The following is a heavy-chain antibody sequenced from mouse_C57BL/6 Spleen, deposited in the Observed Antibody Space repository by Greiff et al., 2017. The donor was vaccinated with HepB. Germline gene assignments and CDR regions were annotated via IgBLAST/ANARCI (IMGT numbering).Heavy chain of an antibody. CDR3: ARVYYDYDVYYAMDY. CDR2: IYPGDGDT. D-gene: IGHD2-4*01. V-gene: IGHV1-82*01. Sequence: QVQLKQSGPELVKPGASVKISCKASGYAFSSSWMNWVKQRPGKGLEWIGRIYPGDGDTNYNGKFKGKATLTADKSSSTAYMQLSGLTSEDSAVYFCARVYYDYDVYYAMDYWGQGTSVTVSS. CDR1: GYAFSSSW. J-gene: IGHJ4*01.